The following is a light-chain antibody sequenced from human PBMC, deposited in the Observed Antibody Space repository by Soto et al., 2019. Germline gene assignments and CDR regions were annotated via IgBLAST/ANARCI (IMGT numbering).Light chain of an antibody. CDR2: GAS. J-gene: IGKJ1*01. Sequence: DIQMTQSPFSLAASVGDRVTVSCRSSQSIDTFLNWYRHKPGKAPELLIFGASRLHSGVPSRFSGGGSGTEFTLNISSLQPEDFATYYCQQYMSYSFGQGTKVDIK. V-gene: IGKV1-39*01. CDR3: QQYMSYS. CDR1: QSIDTF.